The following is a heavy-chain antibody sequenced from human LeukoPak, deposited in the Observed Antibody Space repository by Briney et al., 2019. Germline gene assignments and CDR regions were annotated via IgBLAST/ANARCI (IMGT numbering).Heavy chain of an antibody. J-gene: IGHJ6*04. CDR1: GDSVSSNGAA. D-gene: IGHD3-9*01. Sequence: SQTLSLTCAISGDSVSSNGAAWNWIRQSSSRGLEWLGRTYYRSKWYYDYAVSVKGRISINPDTSKNQFSLQLNSVSPVDTAVYYCARGYDILTGYDNFYYYGMDVWGKGTTVTVSS. CDR2: TYYRSKWYY. CDR3: ARGYDILTGYDNFYYYGMDV. V-gene: IGHV6-1*01.